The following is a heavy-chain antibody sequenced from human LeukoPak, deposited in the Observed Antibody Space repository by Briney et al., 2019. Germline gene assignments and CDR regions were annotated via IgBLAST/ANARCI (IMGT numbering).Heavy chain of an antibody. CDR2: ISWNSGRI. Sequence: QPGGSLRLSCAGSGFILNNYAMHWVRQPPGKGLEWVSGISWNSGRIDYADSVKGRFTIARENAKNSLYLQMNSLRVEDTAFYYCAKDNRRHYTSGPNPDSLHWGQGGLVTVSS. V-gene: IGHV3-9*01. J-gene: IGHJ4*02. D-gene: IGHD6-19*01. CDR1: GFILNNYA. CDR3: AKDNRRHYTSGPNPDSLH.